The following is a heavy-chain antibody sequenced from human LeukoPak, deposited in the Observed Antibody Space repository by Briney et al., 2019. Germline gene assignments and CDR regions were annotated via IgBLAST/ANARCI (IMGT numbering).Heavy chain of an antibody. J-gene: IGHJ4*02. CDR3: ARFGRYSGSNYEGPHFDY. D-gene: IGHD1-26*01. V-gene: IGHV1-18*01. Sequence: GASVKVSCKASGYTFTSYGISWVRQAPGQGLEWMGWISAYNGNTNYAQKLQGRVTMTTDTSTSTAYMELRSLRSDDTAVYYCARFGRYSGSNYEGPHFDYWGQGTLVTVSS. CDR2: ISAYNGNT. CDR1: GYTFTSYG.